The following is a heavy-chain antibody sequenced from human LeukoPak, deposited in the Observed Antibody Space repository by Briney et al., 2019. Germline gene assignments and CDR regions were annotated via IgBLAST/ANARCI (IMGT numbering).Heavy chain of an antibody. CDR1: GFTISSYW. D-gene: IGHD2-15*01. Sequence: PGGALRLSCAASGFTISSYWMHWVREAPGEGLVWVARTNPDGSYTSYADSVKGRFTVSRDNAKNTLYLQMNSLRAEDTAVYHCAMDHTGRDDCWGQGILVTVSS. V-gene: IGHV3-74*01. CDR3: AMDHTGRDDC. CDR2: TNPDGSYT. J-gene: IGHJ4*02.